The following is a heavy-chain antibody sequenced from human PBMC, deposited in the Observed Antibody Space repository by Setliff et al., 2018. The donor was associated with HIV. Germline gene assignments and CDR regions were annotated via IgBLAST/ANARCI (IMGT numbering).Heavy chain of an antibody. D-gene: IGHD1-1*01. CDR1: GGSISSGSYY. V-gene: IGHV4-61*09. CDR3: ARAPPGIQTAAFDV. Sequence: NPSETLSLTCSVSGGSISSGSYYWTWIRQPAGKGPEWIGHIYTNGYTNYNPYLKSRVTISVDTSKNQFSLKLTSVTAADTAVYYCARAPPGIQTAAFDVWGQGTMVTVSS. J-gene: IGHJ3*01. CDR2: IYTNGYT.